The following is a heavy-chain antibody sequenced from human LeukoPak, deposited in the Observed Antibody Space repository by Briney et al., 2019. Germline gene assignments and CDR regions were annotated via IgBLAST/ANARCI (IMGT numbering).Heavy chain of an antibody. J-gene: IGHJ4*02. CDR3: ARDRIFKGGSYYFDY. V-gene: IGHV3-7*01. CDR1: GGSISSYY. Sequence: ETLSLTCTVSGGSISSYYWSWIRQPPGKGLEWVANIKQDGSETYYVDSLKGRFTISRDNAKNSLYLQMNSLRAEDTAMYYCARDRIFKGGSYYFDYWGRGTLVTVSS. CDR2: IKQDGSET. D-gene: IGHD3-3*01.